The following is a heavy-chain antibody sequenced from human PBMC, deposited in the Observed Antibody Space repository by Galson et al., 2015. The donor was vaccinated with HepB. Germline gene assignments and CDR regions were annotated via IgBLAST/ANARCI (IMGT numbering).Heavy chain of an antibody. D-gene: IGHD1-1*01. CDR1: GFTFGDYA. V-gene: IGHV3-9*01. J-gene: IGHJ6*02. CDR2: INWNSANI. Sequence: SLRLSCATSGFTFGDYAMHWARQVPGKGLEWVSGINWNSANIGYADSVKGRFTISRDNAKNSLYLQMDSLRPEDTALYYCAKDYHDEGGMDVWGQGTTVTVSS. CDR3: AKDYHDEGGMDV.